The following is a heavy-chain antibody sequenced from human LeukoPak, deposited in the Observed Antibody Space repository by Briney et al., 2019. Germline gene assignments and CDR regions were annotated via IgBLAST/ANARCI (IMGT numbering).Heavy chain of an antibody. D-gene: IGHD6-13*01. J-gene: IGHJ6*03. CDR3: ARAFQELPQLYYYYYMDV. Sequence: PGGSLRLSRAASGFTFSSYEMNWVRQAPGKGLEWVSYISSSGSTIYYADSVKGRFTISRDNAKNSLYLQMNSLRAEDTAVYYCARAFQELPQLYYYYYMDVWGKGTTVTVSS. CDR1: GFTFSSYE. V-gene: IGHV3-48*03. CDR2: ISSSGSTI.